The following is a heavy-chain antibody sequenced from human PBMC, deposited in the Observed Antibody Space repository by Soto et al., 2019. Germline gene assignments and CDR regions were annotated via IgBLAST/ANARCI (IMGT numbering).Heavy chain of an antibody. V-gene: IGHV3-66*01. D-gene: IGHD3-10*01. CDR1: GLTFSDTC. CDR2: IYSGGNT. CDR3: ARDQGYSGSGRGWFDP. Sequence: LLVESGGGLVQPGGSLRVSCVASGLTFSDTCMTWVRQAPGKGLEWVSTIYSGGNTHYADSVNGRFTISRDNSKSTVYLQMNNLKDEDPAVYYCARDQGYSGSGRGWFDPWGQGTLVTVSS. J-gene: IGHJ5*02.